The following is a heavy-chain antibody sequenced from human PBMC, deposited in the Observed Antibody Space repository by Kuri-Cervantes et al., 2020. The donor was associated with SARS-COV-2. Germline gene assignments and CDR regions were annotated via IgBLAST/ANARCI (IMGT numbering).Heavy chain of an antibody. CDR3: ARHPPRDLMPWVD. J-gene: IGHJ4*02. Sequence: GSLRLSCTVSGDSVRGSPYYWGWIRQPPGKGLEWLATVYDSGGTYTNPSLKSRVSISVDTSKNQFSLKLRSVTAADTAVYYCARHPPRDLMPWVDWGQGTLVTVSS. V-gene: IGHV4-39*01. CDR2: VYDSGGT. CDR1: GDSVRGSPYY. D-gene: IGHD2-2*01.